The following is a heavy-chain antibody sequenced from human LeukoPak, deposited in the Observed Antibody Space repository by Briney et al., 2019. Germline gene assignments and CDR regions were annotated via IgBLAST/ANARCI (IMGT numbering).Heavy chain of an antibody. CDR1: GYTFTSYD. V-gene: IGHV1-8*01. D-gene: IGHD6-13*01. CDR2: MNPNIGNS. CDR3: ARGGRAIKQQVAGNWFDP. Sequence: ASVKVSCKASGYTFTSYDINWVRQATGQGLEWMGWMNPNIGNSGYAQKFQDRVTITRNSSISPAYMALNSLRSEDTAVYYCARGGRAIKQQVAGNWFDPWGQGALVTVSP. J-gene: IGHJ5*02.